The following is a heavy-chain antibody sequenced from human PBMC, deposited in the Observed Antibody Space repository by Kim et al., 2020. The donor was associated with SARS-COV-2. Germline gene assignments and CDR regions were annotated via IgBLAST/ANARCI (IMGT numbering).Heavy chain of an antibody. CDR1: GFIFNNYV. D-gene: IGHD3-10*01. CDR2: ISSSSGYI. CDR3: ARDLWGSGSSFDS. J-gene: IGHJ4*02. Sequence: GGSLRLSCATSGFIFNNYVMNWVRQAPGKGPEWVSSISSSSGYIHYADSVKGRFTISRDNAKNSLYLQMDSLRVEDTAAYYCARDLWGSGSSFDSCGQGT. V-gene: IGHV3-21*01.